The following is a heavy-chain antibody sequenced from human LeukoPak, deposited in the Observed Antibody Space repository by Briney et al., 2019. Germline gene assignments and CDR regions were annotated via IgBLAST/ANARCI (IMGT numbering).Heavy chain of an antibody. CDR1: GFTFSTYW. V-gene: IGHV3-7*01. CDR3: ARDGLYVETAGITGYQFYYYMDV. J-gene: IGHJ6*03. Sequence: GGSLRLSCAASGFTFSTYWMSWVRQAPGRGLEWVANVKEDGSEKYYVDSVKGRFTISRDNAKNSLYLQVNSLRAEDTAVYYCARDGLYVETAGITGYQFYYYMDVWGKGTTVTVSS. D-gene: IGHD6-13*01. CDR2: VKEDGSEK.